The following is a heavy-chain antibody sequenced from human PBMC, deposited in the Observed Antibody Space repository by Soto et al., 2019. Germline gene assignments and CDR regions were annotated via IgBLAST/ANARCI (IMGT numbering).Heavy chain of an antibody. D-gene: IGHD3-16*01. CDR2: IPQDGVDG. CDR1: GFIFSMYS. V-gene: IGHV3-7*03. CDR3: ARDRLILPAHDFFYGSDV. Sequence: DVKLVEAGGGMVQPGDSLRLSCEVSGFIFSMYSMSWVRQTPGKGLEWVAKIPQDGVDGHYADAVKGRFTISRDNGKNSLYLQMNNLRAEDTAVYYCARDRLILPAHDFFYGSDVWGRGATVPVSS. J-gene: IGHJ6*02.